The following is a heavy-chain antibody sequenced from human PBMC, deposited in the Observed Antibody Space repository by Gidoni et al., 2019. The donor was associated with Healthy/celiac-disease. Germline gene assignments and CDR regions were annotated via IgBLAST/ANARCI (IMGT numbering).Heavy chain of an antibody. D-gene: IGHD3-22*01. Sequence: QLQLQESGPGLVKPSETLSLTCTVSGGSISSSSYYWGWIRQPPGKGLEWIGSIYYSGSTYYNPSLKSRVTISVDTSKNQFSLKLSSVTAADTAVYYCARRLLNYYDTHYCDYWGQGTLVTVSS. J-gene: IGHJ4*02. CDR1: GGSISSSSYY. V-gene: IGHV4-39*01. CDR3: ARRLLNYYDTHYCDY. CDR2: IYYSGST.